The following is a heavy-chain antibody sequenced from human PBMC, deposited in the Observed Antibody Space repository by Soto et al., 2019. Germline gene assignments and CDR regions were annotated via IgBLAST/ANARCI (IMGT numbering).Heavy chain of an antibody. J-gene: IGHJ4*02. V-gene: IGHV3-23*01. CDR1: GFTFSSYA. Sequence: EVPLLESGGGLVQPGGSLRLSCAASGFTFSSYAMSWVRQAPGKGLEWVSGISGSGGSTYYADSVKGRFTISRDNSKNTLYLQMNSLRAEDTAVYNCAKDPTGHKPRDWGQGTLVTVSS. CDR2: ISGSGGST. CDR3: AKDPTGHKPRD.